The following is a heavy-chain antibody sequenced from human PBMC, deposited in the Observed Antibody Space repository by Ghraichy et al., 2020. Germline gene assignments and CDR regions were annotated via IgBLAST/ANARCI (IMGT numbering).Heavy chain of an antibody. CDR3: ARDQERDDYGDYGGRGGFDY. CDR2: IYHSGST. V-gene: IGHV4-4*02. CDR1: GGSISSSNW. Sequence: SETLSLTCAVSGGSISSSNWWSWVRQPPGKGLEWIGEIYHSGSTNYNPSLKSRVTISVDKSKNQFSLKLSSVTAADTAVYYCARDQERDDYGDYGGRGGFDYWGQGTLVTVSS. D-gene: IGHD4-17*01. J-gene: IGHJ4*02.